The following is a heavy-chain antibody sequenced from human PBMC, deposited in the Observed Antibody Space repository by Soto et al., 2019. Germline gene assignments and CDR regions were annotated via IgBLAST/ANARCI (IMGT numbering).Heavy chain of an antibody. CDR2: IYYTGRT. CDR1: GGSIDSYY. CDR3: ARGDQWPGRKLGY. V-gene: IGHV4-59*01. J-gene: IGHJ4*02. Sequence: QVQLRESGPGVVKPSETLSLACNVSGGSIDSYYWSWIRQSPGKGLEWIGHIYYTGRTNYNPSLKSRVTILIDTSKTQFSLKLNSVTAADTAVYYCARGDQWPGRKLGYWGQGTLVSVSS. D-gene: IGHD6-19*01.